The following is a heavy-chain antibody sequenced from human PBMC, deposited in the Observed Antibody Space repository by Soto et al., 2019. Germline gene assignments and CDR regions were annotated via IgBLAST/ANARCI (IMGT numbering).Heavy chain of an antibody. CDR3: ARGAAGTFDWFDQ. CDR2: MYHSGST. D-gene: IGHD6-13*01. V-gene: IGHV4-4*02. J-gene: IGHJ5*02. Sequence: SETLSLTCAVSGGSISSSNWWSWVRQPPGKGLEWIGYMYHSGSTYYNPSLKSRVTISIDRSKNQFSLKLRSVTAADTAVYYCARGAAGTFDWFDQWGQGTLVTVSS. CDR1: GGSISSSNW.